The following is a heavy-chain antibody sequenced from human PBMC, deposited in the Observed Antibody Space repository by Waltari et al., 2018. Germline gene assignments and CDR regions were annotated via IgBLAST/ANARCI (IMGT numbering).Heavy chain of an antibody. CDR2: ISWDGGST. CDR3: VKEAAFCGYTNCFFEY. D-gene: IGHD2-21*01. Sequence: EVQLVESGGVGVQPGGALRRACAASGFNFRDDKMHWVRQAPGKGLEWVSLISWDGGSTYYADSVKGRFAISRDNTKKSLYLQMNSLRSEDTAFYYCVKEAAFCGYTNCFFEYWGQGTPVTVSA. V-gene: IGHV3-43*01. J-gene: IGHJ4*02. CDR1: GFNFRDDK.